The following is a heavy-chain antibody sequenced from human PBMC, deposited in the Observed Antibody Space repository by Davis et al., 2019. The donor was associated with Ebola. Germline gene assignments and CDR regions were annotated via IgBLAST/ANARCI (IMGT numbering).Heavy chain of an antibody. CDR2: MNPNSGNT. J-gene: IGHJ6*02. D-gene: IGHD5-24*01. CDR3: ARGVSVLDGYNPWLDYYYYGMDV. CDR1: GGTFSSYA. Sequence: ASVKVSCKASGGTFSSYAISWVRQAPGQGLEWMGWMNPNSGNTGYAQKFQGRVTMTRNTSISTAYMELSSLRSEDTAVYYCARGVSVLDGYNPWLDYYYYGMDVWGQGTTVTVSS. V-gene: IGHV1-8*02.